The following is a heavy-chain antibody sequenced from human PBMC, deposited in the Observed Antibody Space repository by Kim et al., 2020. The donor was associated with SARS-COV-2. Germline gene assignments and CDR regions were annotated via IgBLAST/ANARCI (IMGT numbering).Heavy chain of an antibody. Sequence: SETLSLTCAVSGASISSSNWWTWVRQPPGKGLERIGESYHAGSTNYNPSLKSRVTISVDKSNNHFSLKLTSVTAADTAPYYSAITQGLSDGYYYMDVWR. CDR1: GASISSSNW. CDR2: SYHAGST. V-gene: IGHV4-4*02. D-gene: IGHD2-21*01. J-gene: IGHJ6*03. CDR3: AITQGLSDGYYYMDV.